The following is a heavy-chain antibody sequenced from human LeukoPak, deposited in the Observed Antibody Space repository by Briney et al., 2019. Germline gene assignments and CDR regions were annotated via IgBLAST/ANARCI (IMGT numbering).Heavy chain of an antibody. CDR2: IYYSGST. D-gene: IGHD5-24*01. V-gene: IGHV4-59*01. J-gene: IGHJ4*02. Sequence: PSETLSLTCTVSGGSISSYDWSWLRQPPGKGLEWIGYIYYSGSTNYNPSLKSRVTISVDTSKNQFSLKLSSVTAADTAVYYCARRRDGYKGFDYWGQGTLVTVSS. CDR1: GGSISSYD. CDR3: ARRRDGYKGFDY.